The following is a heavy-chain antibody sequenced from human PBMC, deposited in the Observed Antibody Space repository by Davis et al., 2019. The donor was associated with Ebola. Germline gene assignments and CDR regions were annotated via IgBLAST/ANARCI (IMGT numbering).Heavy chain of an antibody. Sequence: GGSLRLSCAASGFTFSDYGMNWVRQAPGKGLEWVSSISSSSSYIYYADSVKGRFTISRDNAKNSLYLQMNSLRVEDTAVYYWARVGNYYYYMDVWGKGTTVTVSS. V-gene: IGHV3-21*01. CDR3: ARVGNYYYYMDV. CDR1: GFTFSDYG. J-gene: IGHJ6*03. CDR2: ISSSSSYI.